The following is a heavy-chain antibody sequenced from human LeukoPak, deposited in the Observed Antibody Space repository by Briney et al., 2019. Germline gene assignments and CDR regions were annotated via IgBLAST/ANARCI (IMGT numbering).Heavy chain of an antibody. CDR3: AKDDNYYDRSGLFDY. CDR1: GFTFSSYA. J-gene: IGHJ4*02. CDR2: ISGSGGTT. D-gene: IGHD3-22*01. Sequence: PGGSLRLSCAASGFTFSSYAMSWVRQAPGKGLEWVSDISGSGGTTYYADSVKGRFTISRDNSKNTLYLQMNSLRAEDTAVYYCAKDDNYYDRSGLFDYWGQGTLVTVSS. V-gene: IGHV3-23*01.